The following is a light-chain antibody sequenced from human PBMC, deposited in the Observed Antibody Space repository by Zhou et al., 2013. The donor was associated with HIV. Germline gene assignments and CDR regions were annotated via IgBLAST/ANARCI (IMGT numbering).Light chain of an antibody. CDR3: ATWDDSLSAYV. Sequence: QSVLTQPPTASGTPGQKVSISCSGGRSNIGKNPVDWYQHVPGAAPKLLIYNNNQRPSEVPDRFSGSKSGTSASLAITGPRFEDETDYYCATWDDSLSAYVFGSGTKVTVL. J-gene: IGLJ1*01. CDR2: NNN. V-gene: IGLV1-44*01. CDR1: RSNIGKNP.